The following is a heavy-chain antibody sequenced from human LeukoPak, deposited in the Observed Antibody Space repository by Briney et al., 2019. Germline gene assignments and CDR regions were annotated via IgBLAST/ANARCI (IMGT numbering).Heavy chain of an antibody. Sequence: GGSLRLSCEASGFTFSNYWMSWVRQAPGKGLEWVANIKEDGNEKYYVDSVKGRFTISRDNAKNSLYLQMNSLRAEDTAVYYCAKEPYYDSRNYWGQGTLVTVSS. CDR2: IKEDGNEK. V-gene: IGHV3-7*03. CDR1: GFTFSNYW. CDR3: AKEPYYDSRNY. D-gene: IGHD3-22*01. J-gene: IGHJ4*02.